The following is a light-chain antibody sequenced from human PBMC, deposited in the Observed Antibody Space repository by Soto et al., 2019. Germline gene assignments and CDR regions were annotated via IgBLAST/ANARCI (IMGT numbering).Light chain of an antibody. Sequence: DIQMTQSPSTLSASVGDRAIITCRASQTVRNWLAWFQQKPGEAPKLLIYKASRLESGVSSRFSGSGYGTDFTLSITNLVPGDSATYFCNQYDASPLTFGQGTKLEIK. CDR3: NQYDASPLT. V-gene: IGKV1-5*03. CDR2: KAS. CDR1: QTVRNW. J-gene: IGKJ2*01.